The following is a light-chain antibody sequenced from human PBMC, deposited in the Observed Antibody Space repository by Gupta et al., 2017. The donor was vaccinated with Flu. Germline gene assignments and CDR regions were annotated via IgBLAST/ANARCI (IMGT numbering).Light chain of an antibody. CDR2: WAS. CDR3: LQYYTTPA. Sequence: DIVMTQFPDSLAVSLGERATINCKSSQSLLSSSNNKNYLSWYQQKPGQPPKLLTSWASTRDSGVPDRFRGSGSGTDFTLTITSLQAEDVAIYFCLQYYTTPAFGQGTKVEVK. J-gene: IGKJ1*01. CDR1: QSLLSSSNNKNY. V-gene: IGKV4-1*01.